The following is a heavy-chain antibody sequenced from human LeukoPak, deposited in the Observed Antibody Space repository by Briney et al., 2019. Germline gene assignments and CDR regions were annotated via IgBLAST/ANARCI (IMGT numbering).Heavy chain of an antibody. Sequence: PGGSLRLSCAASGFTFSNYAMIWVRQAPGKGLEWVLGISGSGGSTNYADSVKGRFTISRDNSKNTLYLQMNSLRAEDTAVYYCARILYGDGMDVWGQGTTVTVSS. D-gene: IGHD3-10*01. CDR1: GFTFSNYA. CDR2: ISGSGGST. V-gene: IGHV3-23*01. J-gene: IGHJ6*02. CDR3: ARILYGDGMDV.